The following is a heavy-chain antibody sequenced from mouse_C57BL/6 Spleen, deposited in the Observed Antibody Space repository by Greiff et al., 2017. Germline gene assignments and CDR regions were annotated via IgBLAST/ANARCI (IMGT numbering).Heavy chain of an antibody. Sequence: QVQLQQPGAELVKPGASVKLSCKASGYTFTSYWMHWVKQRPGRGLEWIGRIDPSGGGTKYNEKFKSKATLTVDKPSSTAYMQLSSLTSEDSAVYYCARLDTTVVQGYFDYWGQGTTLTVSS. J-gene: IGHJ2*01. CDR3: ARLDTTVVQGYFDY. CDR2: IDPSGGGT. CDR1: GYTFTSYW. V-gene: IGHV1-72*01. D-gene: IGHD1-1*01.